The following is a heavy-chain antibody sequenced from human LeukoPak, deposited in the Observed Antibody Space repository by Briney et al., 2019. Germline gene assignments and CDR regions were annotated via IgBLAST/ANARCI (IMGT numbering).Heavy chain of an antibody. Sequence: GGSLRLSCAASGFTFSSYAMSWVRQAPGKGLEWVSAISGSGGSTYYADFVKGRFTISRDNSKNTLYLQMNSLRAEDTAVYYCAKGMIVVVDAFDIWGQGTLVTVSS. V-gene: IGHV3-23*01. CDR2: ISGSGGST. CDR1: GFTFSSYA. D-gene: IGHD3-22*01. CDR3: AKGMIVVVDAFDI. J-gene: IGHJ3*02.